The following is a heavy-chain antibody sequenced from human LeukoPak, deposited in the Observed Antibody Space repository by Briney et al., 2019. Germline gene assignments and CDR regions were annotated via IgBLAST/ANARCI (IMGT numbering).Heavy chain of an antibody. J-gene: IGHJ4*02. CDR2: ISKDGTNK. CDR1: GFTFRNDA. Sequence: GGSLRFSCAASGFTFRNDAMHCVRRAPGKGLEWVAVISKDGTNKYYSDSVKGRFTISRDNSKNTLSLQMDSLRAEDTAVYYCARDPYYSSGTYPHYWGQGTLVTVSS. V-gene: IGHV3-30*04. D-gene: IGHD3-10*01. CDR3: ARDPYYSSGTYPHY.